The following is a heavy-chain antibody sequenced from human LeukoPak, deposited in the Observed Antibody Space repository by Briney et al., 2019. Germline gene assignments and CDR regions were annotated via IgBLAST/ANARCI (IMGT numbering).Heavy chain of an antibody. CDR1: GGTFSSYA. V-gene: IGHV1-69*13. CDR3: ARERYYYDSSGYSPLGG. CDR2: IIPIFGTA. J-gene: IGHJ4*02. D-gene: IGHD3-22*01. Sequence: GASVKVPCKASGGTFSSYAISWVRQAPGQGLEWMGGIIPIFGTANYAQKFQGRVTITADESTSTAYMELSSLRSEDTAVYYCARERYYYDSSGYSPLGGWGQGTLVTVSS.